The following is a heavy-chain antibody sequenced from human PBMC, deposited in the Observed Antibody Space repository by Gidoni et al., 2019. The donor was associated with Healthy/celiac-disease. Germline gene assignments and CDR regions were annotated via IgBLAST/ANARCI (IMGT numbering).Heavy chain of an antibody. J-gene: IGHJ2*01. CDR1: GYTFTGYY. CDR2: INPNSGGT. D-gene: IGHD1-26*01. Sequence: QVQLVQSGAEVQKPGASVKVSCKASGYTFTGYYMHWVRQAPGQGLEWMGWINPNSGGTNYAKKFQGRVTMTRDTSISTAYMELSRLRSDDTAVYYCARDWYSWYFDLWGRGTLVTVSS. CDR3: ARDWYSWYFDL. V-gene: IGHV1-2*02.